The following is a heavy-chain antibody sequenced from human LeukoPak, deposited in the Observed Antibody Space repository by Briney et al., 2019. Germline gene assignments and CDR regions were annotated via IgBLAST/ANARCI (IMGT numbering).Heavy chain of an antibody. CDR3: ARALRPDYYYYMDV. V-gene: IGHV4-59*13. Sequence: SETLSLTCAVSGGSISSYYWSWIRQPPGKGLEWIGYNYYSGSTNYNHSLTSRGNISVDTSKNQFSLKLSSVTAADTAVYYCARALRPDYYYYMDVWGKGTTVTVSS. CDR1: GGSISSYY. CDR2: NYYSGST. J-gene: IGHJ6*03.